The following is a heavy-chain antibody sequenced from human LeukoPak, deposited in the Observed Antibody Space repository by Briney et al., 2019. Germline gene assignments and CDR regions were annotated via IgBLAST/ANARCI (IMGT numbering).Heavy chain of an antibody. CDR2: ISSSSSTI. J-gene: IGHJ4*02. V-gene: IGHV3-48*01. Sequence: GGSLRLSCAASGFTVSSNEMSWVRQAPGKGLQWVSYISSSSSTIYYADSVKGRFTISRDNAKNSLYLQMNSLRAEDTAVYYCARALWFGETFPAYWGQGTLVTVSS. CDR1: GFTVSSNE. CDR3: ARALWFGETFPAY. D-gene: IGHD3-10*01.